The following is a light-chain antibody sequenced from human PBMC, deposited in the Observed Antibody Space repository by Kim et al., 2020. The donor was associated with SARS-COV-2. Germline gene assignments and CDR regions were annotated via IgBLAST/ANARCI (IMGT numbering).Light chain of an antibody. CDR1: ESVNTN. CDR3: QQYNKWPQWT. Sequence: SPGEGATLSCRASESVNTNLAWYQQKPGQAPRLLIYGASTRATGVPARFGGGGSATEFTLTISGLQSEDFAVYYCQQYNKWPQWTFGQGTKVDI. J-gene: IGKJ1*01. V-gene: IGKV3-15*01. CDR2: GAS.